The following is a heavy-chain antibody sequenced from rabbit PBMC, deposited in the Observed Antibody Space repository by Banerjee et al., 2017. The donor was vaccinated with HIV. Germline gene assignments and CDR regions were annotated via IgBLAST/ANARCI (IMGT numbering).Heavy chain of an antibody. J-gene: IGHJ4*01. D-gene: IGHD4-1*01. Sequence: QSLEESGGDLVKPGGSLILTCTASGFSFNDNYWICWVRQAPVTGLEWIACINAADDSKICYASWAKGRFTISKTSSTTVALQMTSLTAADTATYFCARDLAGVIGWNFDLWGQGTLVTVS. V-gene: IGHV1S40*01. CDR2: INAADDSKI. CDR1: GFSFNDNYW. CDR3: ARDLAGVIGWNFDL.